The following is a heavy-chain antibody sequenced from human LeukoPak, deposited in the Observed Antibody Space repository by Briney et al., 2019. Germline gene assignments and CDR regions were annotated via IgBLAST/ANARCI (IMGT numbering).Heavy chain of an antibody. Sequence: GGSLRLSCAASGFTFSSYAMSWVRQAPGKGLEWVSAISGSGGSTYYADSVKGRFTISRDNSKNTLYLQMNSLGAEDTAVYYCAKDSASSPPGYYFDYWGQGTLVTVSS. CDR3: AKDSASSPPGYYFDY. CDR2: ISGSGGST. J-gene: IGHJ4*02. CDR1: GFTFSSYA. D-gene: IGHD2-21*01. V-gene: IGHV3-23*01.